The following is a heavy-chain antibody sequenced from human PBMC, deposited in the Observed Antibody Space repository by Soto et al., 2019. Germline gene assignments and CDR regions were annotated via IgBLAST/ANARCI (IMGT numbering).Heavy chain of an antibody. CDR3: AREAIAVAGAQYFQH. J-gene: IGHJ1*01. V-gene: IGHV3-33*01. CDR2: IWYDGSNK. D-gene: IGHD6-19*01. CDR1: GFTFSSYG. Sequence: VQLVESGGGVVQPGRSLRLSCAASGFTFSSYGMHWVRQAPGKGLEWVAVIWYDGSNKYYADSVKGRFTISRDNSKNTLDLQMNSLRAEDTAVYYCAREAIAVAGAQYFQHWGQGTLVTVSS.